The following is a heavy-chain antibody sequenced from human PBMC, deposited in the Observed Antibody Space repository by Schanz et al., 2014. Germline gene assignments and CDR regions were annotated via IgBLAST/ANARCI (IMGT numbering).Heavy chain of an antibody. CDR2: ICYDGNNK. J-gene: IGHJ3*01. CDR3: AKDVTTIVVISEGFDV. Sequence: QVQLVESGGGVVQPGRSLRLSCAASGFTFSAYGMHWVRQAPGEGLVWGAIICYDGNNKYYADSVKGRFSISRDNAKGSRYLQMNSLRPEDTALYYCAKDVTTIVVISEGFDVWGQGTAVTVSS. V-gene: IGHV3-33*03. D-gene: IGHD3-22*01. CDR1: GFTFSAYG.